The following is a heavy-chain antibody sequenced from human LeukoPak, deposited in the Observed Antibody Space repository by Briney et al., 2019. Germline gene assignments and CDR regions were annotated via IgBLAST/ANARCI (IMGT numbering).Heavy chain of an antibody. CDR2: ISYDGSNK. D-gene: IGHD2-2*01. CDR1: GFTFSSYA. CDR3: AKDGCRITSCHVLVDP. V-gene: IGHV3-30*18. Sequence: GRSLRLSCSASGFTFSSYAMHWVRQAPGKGLEWVAVISYDGSNKYFADSVKGRFTISRDTSKNTLYLQMNGLRAEDTAVYYCAKDGCRITSCHVLVDPWGQGTLVTVSS. J-gene: IGHJ5*02.